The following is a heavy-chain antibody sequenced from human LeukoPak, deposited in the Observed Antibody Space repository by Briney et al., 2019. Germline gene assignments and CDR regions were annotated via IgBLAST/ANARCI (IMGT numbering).Heavy chain of an antibody. CDR1: GGSISSGSYY. V-gene: IGHV4-61*02. CDR2: IYTSGST. Sequence: SQTLSLTCTVSGGSISSGSYYWSWIRQPAGKGLEWIGRIYTSGSTNYNPSLKSRVTISVDTSKNQFSLKLSSVTAADTAVYYCAREAYWGPGTLVTVSS. CDR3: AREAY. J-gene: IGHJ4*02.